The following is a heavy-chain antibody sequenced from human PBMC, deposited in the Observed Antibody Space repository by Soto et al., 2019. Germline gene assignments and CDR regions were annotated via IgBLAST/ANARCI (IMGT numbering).Heavy chain of an antibody. CDR1: GFTFSSYS. D-gene: IGHD6-6*01. CDR2: ISSSSSYI. Sequence: GGSLRLSCAASGFTFSSYSMNWVRQAPGKGLEWVSSISSSSSYIYYADSVKGRFTISRDNAKNSLYLQMNSLRAEDTAVYYCARDQGPESIAARINIGLFEVYYYYGMDVWGQGTTVTVSS. V-gene: IGHV3-21*01. CDR3: ARDQGPESIAARINIGLFEVYYYYGMDV. J-gene: IGHJ6*02.